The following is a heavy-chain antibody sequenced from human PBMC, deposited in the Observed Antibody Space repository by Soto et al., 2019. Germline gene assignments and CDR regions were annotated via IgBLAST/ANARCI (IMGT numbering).Heavy chain of an antibody. V-gene: IGHV3-74*01. D-gene: IGHD6-13*01. CDR3: ARVSSSWLGGGYFDY. Sequence: EVQLVESGGGLVQPGGSLRLSCAASGFTFSSDWMHWVRQAPGKGLVWVSRINSDGSSTSYADSVKGRFTISRDNAKNTLYLQMNSLRAEDTAVYYCARVSSSWLGGGYFDYWGQGTLVTVSS. CDR2: INSDGSST. J-gene: IGHJ4*02. CDR1: GFTFSSDW.